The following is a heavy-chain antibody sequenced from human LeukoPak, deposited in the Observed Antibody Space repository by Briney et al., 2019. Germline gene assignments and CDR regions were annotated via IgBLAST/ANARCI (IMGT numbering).Heavy chain of an antibody. CDR1: GFTFSNAW. CDR2: IKSKTDGGTT. CDR3: AKDKSTSIAAAGRSDY. J-gene: IGHJ4*02. Sequence: GGSLRLSCAASGFTFSNAWMSWVRQAPGKGLEWVGRIKSKTDGGTTDYAAPVKGRFTVSRDDSKNTLYLQMNSLRAEDTAVYYCAKDKSTSIAAAGRSDYWGQGTLVTVSS. V-gene: IGHV3-15*01. D-gene: IGHD6-13*01.